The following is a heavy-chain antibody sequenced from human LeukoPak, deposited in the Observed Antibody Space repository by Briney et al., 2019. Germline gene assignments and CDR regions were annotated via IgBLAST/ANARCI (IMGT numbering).Heavy chain of an antibody. V-gene: IGHV1-2*02. Sequence: ASVKVSCKTSGYTLTGYYMHWLRQAPGQGLEWMGGINPNSGGTYYAQKFRSRVTMTRDTSISTAYMELASLISDDTAVYYCAGGVLHGGGNWFDPWGQGTLVTVSS. J-gene: IGHJ5*02. CDR1: GYTLTGYY. D-gene: IGHD3-16*01. CDR2: INPNSGGT. CDR3: AGGVLHGGGNWFDP.